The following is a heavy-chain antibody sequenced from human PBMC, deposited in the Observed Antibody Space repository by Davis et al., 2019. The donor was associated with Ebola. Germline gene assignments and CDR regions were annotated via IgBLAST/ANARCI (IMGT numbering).Heavy chain of an antibody. V-gene: IGHV4-59*08. CDR2: IYYSGST. CDR3: ARLYLPYDAFDI. D-gene: IGHD2/OR15-2a*01. J-gene: IGHJ3*02. CDR1: GGSFRGYY. Sequence: SQTLSLTCAVYGGSFRGYYWSWIRQPPGKGLEWIAYIYYSGSTNYNPSLKRRVTISVDTSKNQFSLKLSSVTAADTAVYYCARLYLPYDAFDIWGQGTMVTVSS.